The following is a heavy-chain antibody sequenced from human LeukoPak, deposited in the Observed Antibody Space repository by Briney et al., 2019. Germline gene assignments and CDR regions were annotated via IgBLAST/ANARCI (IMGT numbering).Heavy chain of an antibody. CDR3: ATIPPPVDY. V-gene: IGHV4-4*07. D-gene: IGHD2-2*02. Sequence: SQTLSLTCTVSGGSISSYYWSWIRQPAGRRLEWIGRIYISGSTNYNPSLKSRVTMSVDTSKNQFSLKLSSVTAVDTAVYYCATIPPPVDYWGRGSLVTVSS. J-gene: IGHJ4*02. CDR2: IYISGST. CDR1: GGSISSYY.